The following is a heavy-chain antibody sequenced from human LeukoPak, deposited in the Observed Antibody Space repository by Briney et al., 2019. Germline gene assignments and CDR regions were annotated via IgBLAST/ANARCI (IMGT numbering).Heavy chain of an antibody. J-gene: IGHJ6*02. CDR2: INPNSGGT. V-gene: IGHV1-2*02. Sequence: ASVKVSCKASGYTFTSYDINWVRQATGQGLEWMGWINPNSGGTNYAQKFQGRVTMTRDTSISTAYMELSRLRSDDTAVYYCARSFFCSSTSCYLGGQVSGYYYGMDVWGQGTTVTVSS. CDR1: GYTFTSYD. D-gene: IGHD2-2*01. CDR3: ARSFFCSSTSCYLGGQVSGYYYGMDV.